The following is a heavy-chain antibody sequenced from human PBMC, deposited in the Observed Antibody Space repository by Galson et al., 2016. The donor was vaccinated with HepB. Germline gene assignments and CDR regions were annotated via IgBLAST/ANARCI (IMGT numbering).Heavy chain of an antibody. J-gene: IGHJ4*02. CDR3: ARDLGGYGGY. V-gene: IGHV3-30-3*01. D-gene: IGHD5-12*01. Sequence: SLRLSCAASGFMFSTYAMYWVRQAPGKGLEWVAIILYDGSHKYYADSVKGRFTISRDNSKNTLYLQMSSLRGEDTAVYYCARDLGGYGGYWGQGTLVTVSS. CDR2: ILYDGSHK. CDR1: GFMFSTYA.